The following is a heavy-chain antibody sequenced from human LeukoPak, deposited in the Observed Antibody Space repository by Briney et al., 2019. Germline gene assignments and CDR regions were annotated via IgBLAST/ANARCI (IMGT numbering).Heavy chain of an antibody. Sequence: GGSLRLSCAASGFTFVGNAVTWVRQAPGKGLEWVSTISGSGDTYYADSVKGRFTISRDNSKNTLYLQMNSLRAEDTAVYYCAREDYYGSEEGPGFDYWGQGTLVTVSS. CDR2: ISGSGDT. D-gene: IGHD3-10*01. V-gene: IGHV3-23*01. J-gene: IGHJ4*02. CDR1: GFTFVGNA. CDR3: AREDYYGSEEGPGFDY.